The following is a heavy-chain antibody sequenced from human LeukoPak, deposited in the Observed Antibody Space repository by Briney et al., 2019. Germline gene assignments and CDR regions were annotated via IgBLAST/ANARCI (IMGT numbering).Heavy chain of an antibody. CDR3: ARGLGSDY. CDR2: INHSGST. J-gene: IGHJ4*02. CDR1: GGSISSSSYY. V-gene: IGHV4-39*07. D-gene: IGHD3-10*01. Sequence: SETLSLTCTVSGGSISSSSYYWGWIRQPPGKGLEWIGEINHSGSTNYNPSLKSRVTISVDTSKNQFSLKLSSVTAADTAVYYCARGLGSDYWGQGTLVTVSS.